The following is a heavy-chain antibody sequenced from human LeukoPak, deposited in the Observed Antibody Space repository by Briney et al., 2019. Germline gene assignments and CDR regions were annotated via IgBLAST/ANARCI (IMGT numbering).Heavy chain of an antibody. CDR3: VKDRRGSSGPTGFDY. CDR1: GFGSNNYA. J-gene: IGHJ4*02. Sequence: PGGSLRLSCATSGFGSNNYALSWVRQAPGEGLEWVSIISESGHSTYYADSVKGRFTISRDNAKNSLHLQMNSLRADDMALYFCVKDRRGSSGPTGFDYWGQGTLVTVSS. CDR2: ISESGHST. D-gene: IGHD6-19*01. V-gene: IGHV3-23*01.